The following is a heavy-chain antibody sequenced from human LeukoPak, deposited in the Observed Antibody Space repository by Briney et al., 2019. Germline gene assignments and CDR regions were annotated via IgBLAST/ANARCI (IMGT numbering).Heavy chain of an antibody. CDR1: GHTFTGYY. CDR2: INPNSGGT. D-gene: IGHD3-10*01. J-gene: IGHJ4*02. V-gene: IGHV1-2*02. CDR3: AVLWFGELLSPFDY. Sequence: ASVKVSCKASGHTFTGYYMHWVRQAPGQGLEWMGWINPNSGGTNYAQKFQGRVTMTRDTSISTAYMELSRLRSDDTAVYYCAVLWFGELLSPFDYWGQGTLVTVSS.